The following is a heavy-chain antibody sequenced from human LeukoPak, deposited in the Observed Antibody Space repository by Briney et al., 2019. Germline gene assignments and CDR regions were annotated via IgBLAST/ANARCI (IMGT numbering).Heavy chain of an antibody. CDR1: GFTFSTYW. D-gene: IGHD1-7*01. CDR2: IKQDGSEK. Sequence: GGSLRLSCAASGFTFSTYWMSWVRQAPGKGLEWVANIKQDGSEKYYVDSVKGRFTISRDNAKSSLYLQMSSLRAEDTAVYYCARTGTTMDYWGQGTLATVSS. V-gene: IGHV3-7*01. CDR3: ARTGTTMDY. J-gene: IGHJ4*02.